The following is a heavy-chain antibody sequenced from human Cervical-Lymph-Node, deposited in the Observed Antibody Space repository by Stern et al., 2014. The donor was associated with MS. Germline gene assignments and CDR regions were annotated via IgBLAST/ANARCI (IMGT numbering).Heavy chain of an antibody. V-gene: IGHV5-51*01. J-gene: IGHJ6*02. D-gene: IGHD2-15*01. CDR3: ARLGVVASTHSGMDV. CDR1: GYKFSSYW. CDR2: IYPGDSDA. Sequence: VQLVQSGAEVKKPGESLKISCQGSGYKFSSYWIAWVRQMPGKGLEGMGIIYPGDSDAKYGPSFQGQVTISVDKSINTAYLQWSSLKASDTGTFYCARLGVVASTHSGMDVWGQGTTVTVSS.